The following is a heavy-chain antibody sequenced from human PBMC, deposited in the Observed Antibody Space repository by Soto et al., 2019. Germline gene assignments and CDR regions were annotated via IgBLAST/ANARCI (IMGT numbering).Heavy chain of an antibody. CDR3: ATRDDSSGYYLSGAFDI. Sequence: ASVKVSCKASGYTFTSYGISWVRQAHGQGLEWMGWISAYNGNTNYAQKLQGRVTMTTDTSTSTAYMELRSLRSDDTAVYYCATRDDSSGYYLSGAFDIWGQGTMVTVSS. CDR1: GYTFTSYG. CDR2: ISAYNGNT. J-gene: IGHJ3*02. D-gene: IGHD3-22*01. V-gene: IGHV1-18*01.